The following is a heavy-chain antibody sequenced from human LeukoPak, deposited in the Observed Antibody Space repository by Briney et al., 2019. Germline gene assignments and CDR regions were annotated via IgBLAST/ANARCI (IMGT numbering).Heavy chain of an antibody. CDR2: ISSSSSYI. CDR1: GFTFSSYS. CDR3: AREPNYYDSSGPLDY. V-gene: IGHV3-21*01. D-gene: IGHD3-22*01. Sequence: VGSLRLSCAASGFTFSSYSMNWVRQAPGKGLEWVSSISSSSSYIYYADSVKGRFTISRDNAKNSLYLQMNSLRAEDTAVYYCAREPNYYDSSGPLDYWGQGTLVTVSS. J-gene: IGHJ4*02.